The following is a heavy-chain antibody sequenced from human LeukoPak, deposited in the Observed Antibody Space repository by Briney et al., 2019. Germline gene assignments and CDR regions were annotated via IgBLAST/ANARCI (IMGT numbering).Heavy chain of an antibody. V-gene: IGHV3-9*01. J-gene: IGHJ4*02. D-gene: IGHD6-13*01. CDR1: GFTFDDYA. CDR3: AKDESPMGIAAADY. CDR2: ISWNSGSI. Sequence: GRSLRLSCAASGFTFDDYAMHWVRQAPGKGLEWDSGISWNSGSIGYADSVKGRFTISRDNAKNSLYLQMNSLRAEDTALYYCAKDESPMGIAAADYWGQGTLVTVPS.